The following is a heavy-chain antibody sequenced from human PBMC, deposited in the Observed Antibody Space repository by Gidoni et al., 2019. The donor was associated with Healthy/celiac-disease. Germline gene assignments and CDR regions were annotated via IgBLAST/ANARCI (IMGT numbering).Heavy chain of an antibody. CDR2: INPNSGGT. Sequence: QVQLVQSGAEVKKPGASVKVSCKASGYTFTGNYMHWVRQAPGQGLEWMGWINPNSGGTNYAQKFQGRVTMTRDTSISTAYMELSRLRSDDTAVYYCARDRSYSSSWYYYYYGMDVWGQGTTVTVSS. J-gene: IGHJ6*02. D-gene: IGHD6-13*01. V-gene: IGHV1-2*02. CDR1: GYTFTGNY. CDR3: ARDRSYSSSWYYYYYGMDV.